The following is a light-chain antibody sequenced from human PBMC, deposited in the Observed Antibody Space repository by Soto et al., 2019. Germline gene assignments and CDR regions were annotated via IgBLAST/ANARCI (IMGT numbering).Light chain of an antibody. CDR2: DAS. CDR1: QSISSW. V-gene: IGKV1-5*01. CDR3: QQYNSYSYT. Sequence: DIQMTQSPSTLSASVGDRVTITCRASQSISSWLAWYQQKPGKAPKLLIYDASSLESGVPSRFSGSGSGTEFTLTISSLQPDDFATYYCQQYNSYSYTLCQGTKLEIK. J-gene: IGKJ2*01.